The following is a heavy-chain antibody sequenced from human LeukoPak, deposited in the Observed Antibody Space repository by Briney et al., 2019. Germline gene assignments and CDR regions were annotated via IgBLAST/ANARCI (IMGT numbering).Heavy chain of an antibody. V-gene: IGHV1-2*02. J-gene: IGHJ4*02. CDR1: GYTFSDHY. Sequence: ASVKVSCKASGYTFSDHYMQWVRQAPGQGFEWRGGINPNSGGTSYARKFRGRVTMTRDMSLSTAYMELSRLTYDDTAVYYCARGALDPETVTNYFEYWAQGTLVTVSS. D-gene: IGHD4-17*01. CDR2: INPNSGGT. CDR3: ARGALDPETVTNYFEY.